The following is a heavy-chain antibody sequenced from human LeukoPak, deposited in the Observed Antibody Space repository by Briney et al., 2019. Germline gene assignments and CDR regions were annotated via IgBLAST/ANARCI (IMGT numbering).Heavy chain of an antibody. D-gene: IGHD3-10*02. V-gene: IGHV3-48*03. J-gene: IGHJ6*04. CDR3: AELGITTIGGV. CDR2: ISSSGSTI. CDR1: GFTFSSYE. Sequence: GGSLRLSCAASGFTFSSYEMNWVRQAPGKGLEWVSYISSSGSTIYYADSVKGRFTISRDNAKNSLYLQTNSLRAEDTAVYYCAELGITTIGGVWGKGTTVTISS.